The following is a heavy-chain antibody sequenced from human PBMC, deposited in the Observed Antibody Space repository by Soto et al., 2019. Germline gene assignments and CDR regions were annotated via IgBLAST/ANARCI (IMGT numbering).Heavy chain of an antibody. CDR3: ARDWSALTLPDV. J-gene: IGHJ6*02. CDR1: GYTFTGYY. V-gene: IGHV1-18*04. CDR2: ISTDSGDT. D-gene: IGHD3-3*01. Sequence: ASVKVSCKASGYTFTGYYMHWVRQAPGQGLEWMGWISTDSGDTTYAQKFQARVTMTTDTSTTTAYMELRSLRSDDTAVYYCARDWSALTLPDVWGQGTTVTVSS.